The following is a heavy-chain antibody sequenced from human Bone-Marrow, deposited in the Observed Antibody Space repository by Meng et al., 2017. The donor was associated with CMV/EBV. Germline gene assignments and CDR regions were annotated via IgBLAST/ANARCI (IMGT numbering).Heavy chain of an antibody. CDR2: ISYDGSNK. CDR3: ARDESCSSTSCYGLGFDY. CDR1: GFTFSSYA. V-gene: IGHV3-30*04. J-gene: IGHJ4*02. D-gene: IGHD2-2*01. Sequence: GGSLRLSCAASGFTFSSYAMHWVRQAPGKGLEWVAVISYDGSNKYYADSVKVRFTISRDNSKNTLYLQMNSLRAEDTAVYYCARDESCSSTSCYGLGFDYWGQGTLVTVSS.